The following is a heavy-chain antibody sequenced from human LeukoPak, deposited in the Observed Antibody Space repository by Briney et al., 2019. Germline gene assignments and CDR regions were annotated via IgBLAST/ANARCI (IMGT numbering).Heavy chain of an antibody. V-gene: IGHV1-18*01. CDR3: ARRCSSTSCYDH. D-gene: IGHD2-2*01. J-gene: IGHJ4*02. Sequence: ASVKVSCKASGYTFTSYGISWVRQAPGQGLEWMGWISAYNGNTDYAQKLQGRVTMTTDTSTSTAYMELRSLRSDDTAVYYCARRCSSTSCYDHWGQGTLVTVSS. CDR1: GYTFTSYG. CDR2: ISAYNGNT.